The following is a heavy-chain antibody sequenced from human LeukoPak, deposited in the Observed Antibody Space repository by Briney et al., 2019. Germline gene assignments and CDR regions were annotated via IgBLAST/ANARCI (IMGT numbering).Heavy chain of an antibody. CDR3: AREGALELIDY. D-gene: IGHD1-7*01. J-gene: IGHJ4*02. V-gene: IGHV3-21*01. Sequence: GGSLRLSCAASGFTFSSYSMNWVRQAPGKGLEWVSSISSSSSYIYYADSVKGRFTISRDNAKNSLYLQINSLRAEDTAVYYCAREGALELIDYWGQGTLVTVSS. CDR2: ISSSSSYI. CDR1: GFTFSSYS.